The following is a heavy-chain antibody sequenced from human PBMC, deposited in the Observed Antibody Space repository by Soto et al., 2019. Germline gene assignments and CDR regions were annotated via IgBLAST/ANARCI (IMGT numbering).Heavy chain of an antibody. D-gene: IGHD1-20*01. CDR1: GDSISTVDYF. CDR2: IYKSTTT. J-gene: IGHJ5*01. Sequence: PSETLSLTCSVSGDSISTVDYFWAWIRQPPGQALEYIGYIYKSTTTYYNPSFESRVAISLDTSKSQFSLNVTSVTAADTAVYFCARGRYCITGRCFTNWFDYWGQGTLVTVSS. CDR3: ARGRYCITGRCFTNWFDY. V-gene: IGHV4-30-4*01.